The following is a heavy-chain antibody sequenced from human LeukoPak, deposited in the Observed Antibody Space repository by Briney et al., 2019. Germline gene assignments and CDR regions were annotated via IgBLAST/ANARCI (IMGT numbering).Heavy chain of an antibody. J-gene: IGHJ4*02. D-gene: IGHD4-23*01. CDR1: GFTFSSYG. Sequence: PGGSLRLSCAASGFTFSSYGMHWVRQAPGKGLEWVAVIWYDGSNKCYADSVKGRFTISRDNSKNTLYLQMNSLRAEDTAVYYCARFDYGGNLGFDYWGQGTLVTVSS. CDR2: IWYDGSNK. V-gene: IGHV3-33*01. CDR3: ARFDYGGNLGFDY.